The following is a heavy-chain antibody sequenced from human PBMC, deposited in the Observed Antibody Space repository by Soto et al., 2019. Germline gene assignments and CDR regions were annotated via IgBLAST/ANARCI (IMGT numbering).Heavy chain of an antibody. D-gene: IGHD6-6*01. J-gene: IGHJ3*02. CDR2: VYYTGSS. V-gene: IGHV4-39*01. Sequence: QLQLQESGPGLVKPSETLSLTCAVSGDSVSTGFYYWAWIRQPPGKGLEWIGTVYYTGSSYYNQSLTSRVSLHVDTSKNQFSLRLKSLTAADAAVYYCARHRGAARPDAFDIWGLGTMVPVSS. CDR1: GDSVSTGFYY. CDR3: ARHRGAARPDAFDI.